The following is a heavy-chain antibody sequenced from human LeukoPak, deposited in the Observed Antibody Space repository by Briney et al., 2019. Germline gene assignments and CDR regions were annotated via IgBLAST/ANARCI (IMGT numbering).Heavy chain of an antibody. CDR2: ISSSGSTI. V-gene: IGHV3-48*03. D-gene: IGHD3-16*01. CDR1: GFTFSSYE. CDR3: ARDPNYDYVWGVFDY. Sequence: PGGSLRLSCAASGFTFSSYEMNWVRQAPGKGLEWVSYISSSGSTIYYADSVKGRFTISRDNAKNSLYLQMNSLRAEDTAVYYCARDPNYDYVWGVFDYWGQGTLVTVSS. J-gene: IGHJ4*02.